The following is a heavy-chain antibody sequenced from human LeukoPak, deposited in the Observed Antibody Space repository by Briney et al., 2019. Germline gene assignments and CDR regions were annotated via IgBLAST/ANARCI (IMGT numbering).Heavy chain of an antibody. Sequence: SVKVSCKASGGTFSSYAISWVRQAPGQGLEWMGGIIPIFGTANYAQKFQGRVTITADESTSTAFMELSSLRSEDTAVYYCAREWGLESSGYYYAYWGQGTLVTVSS. V-gene: IGHV1-69*13. CDR3: AREWGLESSGYYYAY. CDR2: IIPIFGTA. D-gene: IGHD3-22*01. CDR1: GGTFSSYA. J-gene: IGHJ4*02.